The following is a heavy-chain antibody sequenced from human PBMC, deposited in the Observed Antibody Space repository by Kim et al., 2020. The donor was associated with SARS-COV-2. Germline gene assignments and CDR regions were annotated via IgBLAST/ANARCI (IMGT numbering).Heavy chain of an antibody. CDR2: IRSKAYGGTT. D-gene: IGHD3-3*01. Sequence: GGSLRLSCTAPGFTFGDYAMSWFGQAPGKGRGWVGFIRSKAYGGTTEYAASVKGRFTISRDDSKSIAYLQMNSLKTEDTAVYYCTRDDFWSGYFVYWGQGTLVTVSS. V-gene: IGHV3-49*03. CDR1: GFTFGDYA. J-gene: IGHJ4*02. CDR3: TRDDFWSGYFVY.